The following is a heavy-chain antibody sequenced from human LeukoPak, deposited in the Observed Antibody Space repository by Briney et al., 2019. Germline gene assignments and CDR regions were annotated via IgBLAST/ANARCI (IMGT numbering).Heavy chain of an antibody. V-gene: IGHV4-4*07. J-gene: IGHJ5*02. Sequence: SETLSLTCTVSGGSISSYYWSWIRQPAGKGLEWIGRIYTSGSTNYNPSLKSRVTMSVDTSKNQFSLKLSSVTAADTAVYYCATQITILGPFDPWGQGTLVTVSS. CDR3: ATQITILGPFDP. D-gene: IGHD3-10*01. CDR1: GGSISSYY. CDR2: IYTSGST.